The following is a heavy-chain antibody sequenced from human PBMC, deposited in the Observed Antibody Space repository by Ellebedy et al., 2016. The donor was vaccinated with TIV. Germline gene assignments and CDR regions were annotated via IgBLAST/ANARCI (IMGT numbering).Heavy chain of an antibody. D-gene: IGHD1-1*01. V-gene: IGHV3-33*01. CDR1: GFSFSSYI. Sequence: GESLKISCATSGFSFSSYIIHWVRQGPGKGLEWVAVIWYDGSKKYYAESVKGRFTISKDYSKNTLHLQMSSLRVEDTAVYYCVRDVARGDWNLSGHGYWGQGTLVTVSS. CDR3: VRDVARGDWNLSGHGY. J-gene: IGHJ4*01. CDR2: IWYDGSKK.